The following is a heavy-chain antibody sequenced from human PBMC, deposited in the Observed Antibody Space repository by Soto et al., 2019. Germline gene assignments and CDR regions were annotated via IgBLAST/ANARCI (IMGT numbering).Heavy chain of an antibody. CDR3: ASWYSSTWSNFDH. Sequence: SETLSLTCTVSGGSVSSSNYYWNWIRQPPGKRLEWIGYMYYSGSTNYNPSLKSRVTISVDTSKNQFSLKLSSVTAADTAVYYCASWYSSTWSNFDHWGQGILVTVSS. J-gene: IGHJ4*02. V-gene: IGHV4-61*01. CDR2: MYYSGST. CDR1: GGSVSSSNYY. D-gene: IGHD6-13*01.